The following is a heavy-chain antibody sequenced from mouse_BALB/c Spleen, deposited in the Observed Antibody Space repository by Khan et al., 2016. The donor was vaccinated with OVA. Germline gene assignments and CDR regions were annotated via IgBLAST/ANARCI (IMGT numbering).Heavy chain of an antibody. J-gene: IGHJ4*01. D-gene: IGHD2-10*01. V-gene: IGHV9-3-1*01. Sequence: QIQLVQSGPELKKPGETVKISCKASGYSFTNYGINWVKQSPGKALKWMGWINPYTGEPTYADDFKGRFAFSLETSANTAYLQINILKNEDTATYFCARPPYFSYTLDYWGQGTSVTVSS. CDR3: ARPPYFSYTLDY. CDR2: INPYTGEP. CDR1: GYSFTNYG.